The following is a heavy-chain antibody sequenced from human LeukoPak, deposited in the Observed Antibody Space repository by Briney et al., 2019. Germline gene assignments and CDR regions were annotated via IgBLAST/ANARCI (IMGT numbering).Heavy chain of an antibody. CDR3: ARDVAVAGPYYYYYYGMDV. CDR2: ISYDGSNK. D-gene: IGHD6-19*01. V-gene: IGHV3-30-3*01. CDR1: GFTFSSYA. J-gene: IGHJ6*02. Sequence: GGSLRLSCAASGFTFSSYAMHWVRQAPGKGLEWVAVISYDGSNKYYADSVKGRFTISRDNSKNTLYLQMNSLRAEDTAVYYCARDVAVAGPYYYYYYGMDVWGQGTTVTVSS.